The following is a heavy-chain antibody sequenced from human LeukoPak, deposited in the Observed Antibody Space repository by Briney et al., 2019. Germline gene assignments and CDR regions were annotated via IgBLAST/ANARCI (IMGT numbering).Heavy chain of an antibody. J-gene: IGHJ4*02. V-gene: IGHV3-23*01. Sequence: GGSLRLSCAASGFTFSSYAMSWVRQAPGKGLEWVSAITSSGGSTYYADSVKGRFTISRDNSKDTLYMQMSSLRADDTAVYYCARGSHGDHDYWGQGTLVTVSS. CDR3: ARGSHGDHDY. CDR1: GFTFSSYA. D-gene: IGHD4-17*01. CDR2: ITSSGGST.